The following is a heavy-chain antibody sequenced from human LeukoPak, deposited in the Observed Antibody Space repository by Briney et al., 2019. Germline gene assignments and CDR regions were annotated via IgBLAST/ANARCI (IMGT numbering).Heavy chain of an antibody. V-gene: IGHV3-74*01. J-gene: IGHJ4*02. CDR2: ISNDGTTT. CDR3: AKMTAPAY. CDR1: GFTFSSYW. D-gene: IGHD5-18*01. Sequence: PGGSLRLSCAASGFTFSSYWMHWVRQAPGKGLVWVSRISNDGTTTTYADSVKGRFTIPRGNAKNTLYLQMNSLRVEDTAIYYCAKMTAPAYWGQGTLVTVSS.